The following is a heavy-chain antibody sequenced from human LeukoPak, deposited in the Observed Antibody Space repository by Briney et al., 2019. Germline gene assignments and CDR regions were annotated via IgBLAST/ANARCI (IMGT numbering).Heavy chain of an antibody. Sequence: PSETLSLTCTVSGGSISSSSYYWGWIRQPPGKGLEWIGSIYYSGSTYYNPSLKSRVTISVDTSKNQFSLKLSSVTAADTAVYYCARVIRGYSSSWYGYYYYMDVWGKGTTVTVSS. CDR2: IYYSGST. J-gene: IGHJ6*03. CDR1: GGSISSSSYY. V-gene: IGHV4-39*07. CDR3: ARVIRGYSSSWYGYYYYMDV. D-gene: IGHD6-13*01.